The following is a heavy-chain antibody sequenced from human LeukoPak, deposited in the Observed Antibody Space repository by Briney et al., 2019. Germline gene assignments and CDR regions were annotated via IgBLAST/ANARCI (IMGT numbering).Heavy chain of an antibody. D-gene: IGHD1-1*01. CDR1: GGSISSGGYS. V-gene: IGHV4-30-2*01. CDR2: IYHSGST. CDR3: ARALGTGDFQH. Sequence: KASETLSLTCAVSGGSISSGGYSWSWIRQPPGKGLEWIGYIYHSGSTYYNPSLKSRVTISVDRSKNQFSLKLSSVTAADTAVYYCARALGTGDFQHWGQGTLVTVSS. J-gene: IGHJ1*01.